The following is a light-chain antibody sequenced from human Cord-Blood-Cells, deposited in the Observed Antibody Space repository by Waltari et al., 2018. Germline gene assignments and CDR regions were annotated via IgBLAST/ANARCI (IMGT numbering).Light chain of an antibody. V-gene: IGKV1-5*01. CDR2: DAS. Sequence: IQMTQSPSTLSAPVGDRVTITCRASQSISSWLAWYQQKPGKAPKLLIYDASSLESGVPSRFSGSGSGTEFTLTISSLQPDDFATYYCQQYNSYSYTFGQGTKLEIK. J-gene: IGKJ2*01. CDR1: QSISSW. CDR3: QQYNSYSYT.